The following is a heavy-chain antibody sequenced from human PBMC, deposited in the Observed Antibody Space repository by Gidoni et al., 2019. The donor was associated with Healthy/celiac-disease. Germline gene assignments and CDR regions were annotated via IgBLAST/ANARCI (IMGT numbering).Heavy chain of an antibody. J-gene: IGHJ5*02. CDR1: FSSYA. CDR2: ISGSGGST. V-gene: IGHV3-23*01. Sequence: FSSYAMSWVRQAPGKGLEWVSAISGSGGSTYYADSVKGRFTISRDNSKNTLYLQMNSLRAEDTAVYYCAKREGTTPNPWGQGTLVTVSS. CDR3: AKREGTTPNP. D-gene: IGHD4-4*01.